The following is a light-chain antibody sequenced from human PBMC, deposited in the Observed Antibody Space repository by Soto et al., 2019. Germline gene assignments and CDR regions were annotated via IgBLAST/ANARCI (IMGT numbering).Light chain of an antibody. CDR2: KAS. CDR3: QQYNSYRT. V-gene: IGKV1-5*03. CDR1: QSISSW. J-gene: IGKJ1*01. Sequence: DIPMTQSPSTLSASVGDRVTITCRASQSISSWLAWYQQKPGKAPKLLIYKASSLESGVPSRFSGSGSGTEYTLTMSSLQPDDFAIYYCQQYNSYRTFGQGTKVEIK.